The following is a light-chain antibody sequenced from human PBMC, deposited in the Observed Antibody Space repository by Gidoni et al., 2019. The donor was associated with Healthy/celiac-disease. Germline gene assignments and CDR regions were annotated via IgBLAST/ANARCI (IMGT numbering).Light chain of an antibody. Sequence: DIQMTQSPSSLSASVGDRVTITCRASQSISSYLNWYQQKPGKAPKRLIYAASSLQSGVPSRFSGSGSVTDFTRTISSLQPEDFATYYCQQSYSTPSFXQXTKVEIK. CDR1: QSISSY. CDR2: AAS. CDR3: QQSYSTPS. J-gene: IGKJ1*01. V-gene: IGKV1-39*01.